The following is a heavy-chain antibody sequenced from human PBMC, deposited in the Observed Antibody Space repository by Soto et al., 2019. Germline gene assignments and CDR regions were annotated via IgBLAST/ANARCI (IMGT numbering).Heavy chain of an antibody. Sequence: PGGSLRLSCAASGFTFSSYSMNWVRQAPGKGLEWVSSISSSSSYIYYADSVKGRFTISRDNAKNSLYLQMNSLRAEDTAVYYCARGPSIAARTWFDPWGQGTLVTVSS. D-gene: IGHD6-6*01. CDR2: ISSSSSYI. CDR1: GFTFSSYS. CDR3: ARGPSIAARTWFDP. J-gene: IGHJ5*02. V-gene: IGHV3-21*01.